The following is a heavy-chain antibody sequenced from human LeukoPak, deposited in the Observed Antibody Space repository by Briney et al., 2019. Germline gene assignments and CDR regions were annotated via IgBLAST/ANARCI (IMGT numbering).Heavy chain of an antibody. CDR2: IYTGGST. Sequence: GGSLRLSCAASGFTVSSSYMSWVRQAPGKGLDWVSVIYTGGSTYYADSVKGRFTISTGNSKNTLYLQMNSLRAEDTAVYYCARGGPDTTLDYWGQGTLVTVSS. D-gene: IGHD1-1*01. V-gene: IGHV3-66*01. J-gene: IGHJ4*02. CDR3: ARGGPDTTLDY. CDR1: GFTVSSSY.